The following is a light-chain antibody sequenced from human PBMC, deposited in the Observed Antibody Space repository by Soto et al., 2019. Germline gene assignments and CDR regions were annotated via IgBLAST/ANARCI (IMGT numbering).Light chain of an antibody. Sequence: EIVIAQSPATLSVSPGERATLSCRASQSVSSNLAWYQQKPGQAPRLLIYGASKRATGIPDRFSGSGSGTDFSLTISRLEPEDFAVYYCQQRSNWPLTFGGGTKVDIK. V-gene: IGKV3D-15*01. J-gene: IGKJ4*01. CDR2: GAS. CDR1: QSVSSN. CDR3: QQRSNWPLT.